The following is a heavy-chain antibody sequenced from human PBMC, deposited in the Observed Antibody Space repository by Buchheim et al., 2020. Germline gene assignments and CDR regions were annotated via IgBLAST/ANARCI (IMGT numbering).Heavy chain of an antibody. Sequence: QVQLVQSGAEVKKPGASVKVSCKASGYTFTSYGISWVRQAPAQGLEWMGWISPYNRNTNFAPTSQGRVTMTTATSTTPSYLELRSLRSDDTAVYYCARDREVDSYGYFYYYGMDVWGQGTT. CDR3: ARDREVDSYGYFYYYGMDV. J-gene: IGHJ6*02. V-gene: IGHV1-18*01. D-gene: IGHD5-18*01. CDR1: GYTFTSYG. CDR2: ISPYNRNT.